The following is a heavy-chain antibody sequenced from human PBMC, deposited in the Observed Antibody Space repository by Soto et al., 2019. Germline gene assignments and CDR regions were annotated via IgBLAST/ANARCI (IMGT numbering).Heavy chain of an antibody. CDR1: GVTFSSYA. V-gene: IGHV3-23*01. CDR3: AKDRASKAYYYYGMDV. D-gene: IGHD6-6*01. CDR2: ISGSGGST. J-gene: IGHJ6*02. Sequence: PGGSLRLSCAASGVTFSSYARSWVRQAPGKGLEWVSAISGSGGSTYYADSVKGRFTISRDTSKNTLYLQMNSLRAEDTAVYSCAKDRASKAYYYYGMDVWGQGTTVTVSS.